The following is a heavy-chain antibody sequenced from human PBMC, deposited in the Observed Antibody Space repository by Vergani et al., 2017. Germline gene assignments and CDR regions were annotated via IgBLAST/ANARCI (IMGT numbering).Heavy chain of an antibody. CDR2: IIPIFGTA. Sequence: QVQLVQSGAEVKKPGSSVKVSCKASGGTFSSYAISWVRQAPGQGLEWMGRIIPIFGTANYAQKFQGRVTITADESTSTAYMELSSLRSEDTAVSYCARDREVYYDILTGYYFPYYGMDVWGQGTTVTVSS. CDR3: ARDREVYYDILTGYYFPYYGMDV. D-gene: IGHD3-9*01. CDR1: GGTFSSYA. J-gene: IGHJ6*02. V-gene: IGHV1-69*13.